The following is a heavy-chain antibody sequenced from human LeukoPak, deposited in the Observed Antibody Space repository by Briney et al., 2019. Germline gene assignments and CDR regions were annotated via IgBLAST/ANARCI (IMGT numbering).Heavy chain of an antibody. D-gene: IGHD6-19*01. J-gene: IGHJ4*02. CDR2: IFPSGGEI. CDR1: GFTFSTFA. V-gene: IGHV3-23*01. CDR3: TRGAGTGWRFDS. Sequence: PGGSLRLSCAASGFTFSTFAMIWVRQPPGKGLEWVSSIFPSGGEIHYADSVRGRFTISRDNSKSTLSLQMNSLRAEDTAVYYCTRGAGTGWRFDSWGQGTLVTVSS.